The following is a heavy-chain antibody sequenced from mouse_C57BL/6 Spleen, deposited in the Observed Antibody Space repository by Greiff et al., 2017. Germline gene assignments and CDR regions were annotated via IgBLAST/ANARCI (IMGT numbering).Heavy chain of an antibody. CDR2: IRSKSNNYAT. D-gene: IGHD2-3*01. CDR3: VRSIYDGYPYWYFDV. J-gene: IGHJ1*03. Sequence: GGGLVQPKGSLKLSCAASGFSFNTYAMNWVRQAPGKGLEWVARIRSKSNNYATYYADSVKDRFTISRDDSESMLYLQMNNLKTEDTAMYYCVRSIYDGYPYWYFDVWGTGTTVTVSS. V-gene: IGHV10-1*01. CDR1: GFSFNTYA.